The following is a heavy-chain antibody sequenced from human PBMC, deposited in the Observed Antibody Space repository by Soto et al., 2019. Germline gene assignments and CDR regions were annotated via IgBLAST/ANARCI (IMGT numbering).Heavy chain of an antibody. V-gene: IGHV3-30*18. CDR2: ISNDGSNE. CDR3: AKGEVRGIIPSYFDY. D-gene: IGHD3-10*01. J-gene: IGHJ4*02. Sequence: GGSLRLSCAGSGFTFRWFGMNWVRQAPGKGLEWVARISNDGSNEYYVDSVKGRFTISRDNSKNTLYLQMDSLRAEDTAVYYCAKGEVRGIIPSYFDYWGLGTLVTVSS. CDR1: GFTFRWFG.